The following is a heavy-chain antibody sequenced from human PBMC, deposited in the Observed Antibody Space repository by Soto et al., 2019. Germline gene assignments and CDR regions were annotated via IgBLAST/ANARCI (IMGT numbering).Heavy chain of an antibody. V-gene: IGHV6-1*01. Sequence: SQSLSLTCAISGDSVSSNSAAWNRIRQSPSRGLEWLGRTYYRSKWYNDYAVSVKSRITINPDPSKNQFSLQLNSVTPEDTAVYYCARDGNSSGWYWFDPWGKGTLVTVSS. CDR1: GDSVSSNSAA. CDR3: ARDGNSSGWYWFDP. CDR2: TYYRSKWYN. D-gene: IGHD6-19*01. J-gene: IGHJ5*02.